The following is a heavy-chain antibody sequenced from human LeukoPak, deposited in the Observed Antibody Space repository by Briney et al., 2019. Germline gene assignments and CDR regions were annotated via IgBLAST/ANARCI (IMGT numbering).Heavy chain of an antibody. CDR3: AIEGVNSPYDSFDV. CDR1: GFTVRSYA. J-gene: IGHJ3*01. CDR2: ISYDGNDGSNI. D-gene: IGHD3-3*01. Sequence: GGSLRLACAASGFTVRSYARSWVRQAPRKGVEWVAVISYDGNDGSNIYYADSVKVRFTISRYNSKSTLYLQMNSLRPEDAAVYYCAIEGVNSPYDSFDVWVQGTMVTVSS. V-gene: IGHV3-30-3*01.